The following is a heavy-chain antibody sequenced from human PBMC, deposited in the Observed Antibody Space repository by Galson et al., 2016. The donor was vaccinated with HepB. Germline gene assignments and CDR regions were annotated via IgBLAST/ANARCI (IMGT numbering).Heavy chain of an antibody. CDR1: GFTFSSYG. V-gene: IGHV3-33*01. Sequence: SLRLSCAASGFTFSSYGMHWVRQAPGKGLEWVAVIWYDGSNEYYADSVKGRFTISRDNSKNTLYLQMNSLRAEDTAVYYCASLGSLGSFSRGLYWGQGTLVTGSS. J-gene: IGHJ4*02. D-gene: IGHD3-10*01. CDR2: IWYDGSNE. CDR3: ASLGSLGSFSRGLY.